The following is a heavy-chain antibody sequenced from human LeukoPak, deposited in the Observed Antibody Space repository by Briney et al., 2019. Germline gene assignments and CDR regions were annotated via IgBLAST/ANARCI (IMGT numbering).Heavy chain of an antibody. Sequence: SETLSLTCAVYGGSFSGYYWSWIRQPPGKGLEWIGEINHSGSTNYNPSLKRRDTISVDTSKNQFSLKLSSVTAADTAVYYCARGGYVGYCSSTSCSRAHDYWGQGTLVTVSS. D-gene: IGHD2-2*01. CDR3: ARGGYVGYCSSTSCSRAHDY. CDR2: INHSGST. V-gene: IGHV4-34*01. J-gene: IGHJ4*02. CDR1: GGSFSGYY.